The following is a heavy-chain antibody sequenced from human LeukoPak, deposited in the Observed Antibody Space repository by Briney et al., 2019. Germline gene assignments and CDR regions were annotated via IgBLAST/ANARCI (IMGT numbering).Heavy chain of an antibody. D-gene: IGHD6-13*01. CDR3: ARGAAAEN. J-gene: IGHJ4*02. V-gene: IGHV3-48*01. CDR2: ISSSSDTI. CDR1: GFTFSSYS. Sequence: QPGGSLRLSCAASGFTFSSYSMNWVRQAPGKGLEWVSYISSSSDTIYYADSVQGRFTISRDNAKNSLYLQMNSLRAEDTAVYYCARGAAAENWGQGTLVTVSS.